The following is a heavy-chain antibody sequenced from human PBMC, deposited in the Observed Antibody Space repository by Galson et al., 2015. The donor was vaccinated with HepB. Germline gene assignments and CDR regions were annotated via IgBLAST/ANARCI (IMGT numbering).Heavy chain of an antibody. CDR1: GFTFSNAW. CDR3: TTRLLIVGATVFDY. D-gene: IGHD1-26*01. V-gene: IGHV3-15*07. Sequence: SLRLSCAASGFTFSNAWMNWVRQAPGKGLEWVGRIKSKTDGGTTDYAAPVKGRFTISRDDSKNTLYLQMNSLKTEDTAVYYCTTRLLIVGATVFDYWGQGALVTVSS. J-gene: IGHJ4*02. CDR2: IKSKTDGGTT.